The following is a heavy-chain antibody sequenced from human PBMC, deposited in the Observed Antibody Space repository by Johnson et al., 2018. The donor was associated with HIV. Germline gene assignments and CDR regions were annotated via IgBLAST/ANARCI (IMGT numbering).Heavy chain of an antibody. D-gene: IGHD7-27*01. CDR3: AKSPLGRLREGAFDI. Sequence: MQLVESGGGLIQPGGSLRLSCAASGFTVSSNYMNWVRQAPGKGLAWVSAISGSGGSTYYTDSVKGRFTISRDNSKNTLYLQMNSLRAEDTAVYYCAKSPLGRLREGAFDIWGQGTMVTVSS. CDR2: SGSGGST. J-gene: IGHJ3*02. V-gene: IGHV3-66*03. CDR1: GFTVSSNY.